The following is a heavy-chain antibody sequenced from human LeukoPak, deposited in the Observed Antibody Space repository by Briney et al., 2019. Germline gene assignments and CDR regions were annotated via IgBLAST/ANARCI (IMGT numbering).Heavy chain of an antibody. CDR3: AREWGPYYYDSSGYPQVDYFDY. V-gene: IGHV4-39*07. CDR2: IYYSGST. D-gene: IGHD3-22*01. Sequence: SETLSLTCTVCGGSISSSSYYWGWIRQPPGKGLEWIGSIYYSGSTYYNPSLKSRVTISVDTSKNQFSLKLSSVTAADTAVYYCAREWGPYYYDSSGYPQVDYFDYWGQGTLVTVSS. CDR1: GGSISSSSYY. J-gene: IGHJ4*02.